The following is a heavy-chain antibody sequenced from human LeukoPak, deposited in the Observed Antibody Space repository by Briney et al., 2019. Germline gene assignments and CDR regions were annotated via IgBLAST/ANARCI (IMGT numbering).Heavy chain of an antibody. V-gene: IGHV4-34*01. J-gene: IGHJ4*02. CDR2: INHSENT. D-gene: IGHD3-9*01. CDR1: GGSFSGYY. Sequence: PSETLSLTCAVYGGSFSGYYWSWIRQPPGKGLEWIGEINHSENTNYNPSLKSRVTISVDTSKNQFSLKLSSVTAADTAVYYCARGWFSGRLDNWGQGTLVTVSS. CDR3: ARGWFSGRLDN.